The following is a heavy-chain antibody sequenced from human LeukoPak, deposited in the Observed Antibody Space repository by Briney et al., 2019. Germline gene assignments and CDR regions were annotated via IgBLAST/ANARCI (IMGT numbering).Heavy chain of an antibody. CDR3: AKDAGCSSTSCYFGGGWYFDY. J-gene: IGHJ4*02. D-gene: IGHD2-2*01. Sequence: ETLSLTCTVSGGSISSYYWSWVRQAPGKGLEWVSAISGSGGSTYYADSVKGRFTISRDNSKNTLYLQMNSLRAEDTAVYYCAKDAGCSSTSCYFGGGWYFDYWGQGTLVTVSS. CDR2: ISGSGGST. V-gene: IGHV3-23*01. CDR1: GGSISSYY.